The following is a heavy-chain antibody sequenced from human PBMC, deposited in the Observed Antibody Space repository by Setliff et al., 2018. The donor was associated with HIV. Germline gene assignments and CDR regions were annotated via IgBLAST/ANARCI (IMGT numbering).Heavy chain of an antibody. CDR3: ARDRHYSGLGSYGP. J-gene: IGHJ5*02. CDR1: GGSFGDYH. CDR2: IFRSGTT. D-gene: IGHD3-10*01. Sequence: SETLSFTCTLSGGSFGDYHWSWIRQPAGRGLEWIGRIFRSGTTDYKFSLKSRVTISIDTSRNQFSLRLTSVTAGDTAVYYCARDRHYSGLGSYGPWGPGTLVTVSS. V-gene: IGHV4-4*07.